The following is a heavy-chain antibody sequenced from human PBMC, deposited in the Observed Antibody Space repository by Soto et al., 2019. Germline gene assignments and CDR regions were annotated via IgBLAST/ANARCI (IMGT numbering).Heavy chain of an antibody. CDR2: ISGSGGST. J-gene: IGHJ5*02. V-gene: IGHV3-23*01. CDR1: GFTFSSYA. CDR3: AKDLSSIAVAGPGP. Sequence: SGGSLRLSCAASGFTFSSYAMSWVRQAPGKGLEWVSAISGSGGSTYYADSVKGRFTISRDNSKNTLCLQMNSLRAEDTAVYYCAKDLSSIAVAGPGPWGQGTLVTVSS. D-gene: IGHD6-19*01.